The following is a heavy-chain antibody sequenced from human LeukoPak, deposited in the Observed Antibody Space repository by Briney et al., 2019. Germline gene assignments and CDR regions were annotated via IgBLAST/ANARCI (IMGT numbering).Heavy chain of an antibody. CDR1: GFTFSSYA. Sequence: PGGSLRLSCAASGFTFSSYAMHWVRQAPGKGLEWVAVISYDGSNKYYADSVKGRFTISRDNSKNTLYLQMNSLRAEDTAVYYCARHSSSFWDYCGQGTLVTVSS. D-gene: IGHD6-6*01. V-gene: IGHV3-30-3*01. J-gene: IGHJ4*02. CDR2: ISYDGSNK. CDR3: ARHSSSFWDY.